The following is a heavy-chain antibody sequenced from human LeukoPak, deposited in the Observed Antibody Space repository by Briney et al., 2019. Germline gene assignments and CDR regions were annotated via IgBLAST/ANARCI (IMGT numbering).Heavy chain of an antibody. D-gene: IGHD3-22*01. CDR1: GYSFTSYW. V-gene: IGHV5-51*01. CDR2: IFPGDSDT. Sequence: GESLKISCKGSGYSFTSYWIGWVRQLPGKGLEWMGIIFPGDSDTRYSPSFQGQVTISADNSISTAYLQWSSLEASDTAIYYCVRPTNYYESSGYFFDYWGQGTLVTVSS. CDR3: VRPTNYYESSGYFFDY. J-gene: IGHJ4*02.